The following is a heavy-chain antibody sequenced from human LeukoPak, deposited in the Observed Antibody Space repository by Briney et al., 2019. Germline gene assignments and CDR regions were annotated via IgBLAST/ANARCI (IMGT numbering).Heavy chain of an antibody. D-gene: IGHD3-16*02. CDR1: GFTFVDYA. J-gene: IGHJ6*02. CDR3: TRADDMITFGGVIAIGGDYYYYYGMDV. V-gene: IGHV3-49*03. CDR2: IRSKAYGGTT. Sequence: GSLRLSCTASGFTFVDYAMSWFRQAPGKGLEWVGFIRSKAYGGTTEYAASVKGRFTISRDDSKSIAYLQMNSLKTEDTAVYYCTRADDMITFGGVIAIGGDYYYYYGMDVWGQGTTVTVSS.